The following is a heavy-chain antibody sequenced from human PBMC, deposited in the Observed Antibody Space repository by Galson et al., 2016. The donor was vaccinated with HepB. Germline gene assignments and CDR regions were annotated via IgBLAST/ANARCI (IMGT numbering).Heavy chain of an antibody. Sequence: LSLTCAVSGGSVSSHNWWSWVRQSPGKGLEWIGEVFHSGNTNYNPSLKSRVTISVDTSKSQFSLKLSSVTTADTAIYYCARRAGDSNGYFFLYYFDYWGQGSQVTVSS. J-gene: IGHJ4*02. D-gene: IGHD3-22*01. CDR1: GGSVSSHNW. CDR3: ARRAGDSNGYFFLYYFDY. CDR2: VFHSGNT. V-gene: IGHV4-4*02.